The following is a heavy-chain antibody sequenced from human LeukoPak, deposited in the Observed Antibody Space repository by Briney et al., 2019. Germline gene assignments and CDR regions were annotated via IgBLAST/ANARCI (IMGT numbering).Heavy chain of an antibody. CDR2: IQYDGRNK. CDR3: AKRGSLGYCTTTTCPNYYYYYMDV. V-gene: IGHV3-30*02. CDR1: GFTFSTYD. D-gene: IGHD2-2*01. J-gene: IGHJ6*03. Sequence: PGGSLRLSCAASGFTFSTYDIHWVRQAPGKGLEWVSFIQYDGRNKYYADSVKGRFTISRDNSKNTLFLQMNSLRAEDTAVYYCAKRGSLGYCTTTTCPNYYYYYMDVWGKGTTVTISS.